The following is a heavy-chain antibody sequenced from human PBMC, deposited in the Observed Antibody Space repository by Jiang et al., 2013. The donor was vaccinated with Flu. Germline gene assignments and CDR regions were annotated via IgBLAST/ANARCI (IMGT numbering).Heavy chain of an antibody. J-gene: IGHJ1*01. CDR2: ISGSGGST. CDR1: GFTFSSYA. CDR3: AKVVGGVAATTKYFQH. V-gene: IGHV3-23*04. Sequence: VQLVESGGGLVQPGGSLRLSCAASGFTFSSYAMSWVRQAPGKGLEWVSAISGSGGSTYYADSVKGRFTISRDNSKNTLYLQMNSLRAEDTAVYYCAKVVGGVAATTKYFQHWGQGALVTVSS. D-gene: IGHD2-15*01.